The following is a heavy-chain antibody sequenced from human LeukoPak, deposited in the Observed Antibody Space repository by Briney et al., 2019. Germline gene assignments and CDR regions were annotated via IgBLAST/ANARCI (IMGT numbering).Heavy chain of an antibody. CDR2: IYPGDSDT. CDR3: ARTQGRYYDILTGYYIVPDAFDI. Sequence: GESLKISCKGSGYSFTSYWIGWVRQMPRKGLEWMGIIYPGDSDTRHSPSFQGQVTISADKSISTAYLQWSSLKASDTAMYYCARTQGRYYDILTGYYIVPDAFDIWGQGTMVTVSS. D-gene: IGHD3-9*01. J-gene: IGHJ3*02. V-gene: IGHV5-51*01. CDR1: GYSFTSYW.